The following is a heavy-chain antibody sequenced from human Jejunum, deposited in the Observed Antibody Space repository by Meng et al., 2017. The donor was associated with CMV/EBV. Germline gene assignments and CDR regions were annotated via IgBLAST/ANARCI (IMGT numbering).Heavy chain of an antibody. J-gene: IGHJ4*02. Sequence: QVQLVESGGGVVQPGGSLRLSCAASGFTFTTSGIHWVRQAPGKGLQWVAFIDSDGNNVYYTYSVKGRFTISRDNSKNTVFLQMDSLRPEDSAIYYCAKDIDYWGRGTLVTVSS. V-gene: IGHV3-30*02. CDR1: GFTFTTSG. CDR2: IDSDGNNV. CDR3: AKDIDY.